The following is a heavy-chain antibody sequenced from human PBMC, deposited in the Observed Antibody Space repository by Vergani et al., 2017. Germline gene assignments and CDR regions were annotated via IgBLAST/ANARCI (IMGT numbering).Heavy chain of an antibody. CDR2: IYYSGST. V-gene: IGHV4-39*01. Sequence: QLQLQESGPGLVKPSETLSLTCTVSGCSISSSSYYWGWIRQPPGKGLEWIGSIYYSGSTYYNPSLKSRVTISVDTSKNQFSLKLSSVTAADTAVYYCARHPIAVAGTVAFDIWGQGTTVTVSS. CDR1: GCSISSSSYY. D-gene: IGHD6-19*01. J-gene: IGHJ3*02. CDR3: ARHPIAVAGTVAFDI.